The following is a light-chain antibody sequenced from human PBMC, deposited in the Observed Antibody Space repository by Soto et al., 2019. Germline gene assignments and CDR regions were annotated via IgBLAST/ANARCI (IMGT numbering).Light chain of an antibody. CDR1: SSNIGSKT. Sequence: QSVLTQPPSASGTPGQRVTISCSGSSSNIGSKTVNWYQQLPGTAPKLLIYYNNQRPSGVPDRFSGSRSGTSASLAIVGLRSEDEAVYYCAAWDASLSACVFGNGTKLTVL. J-gene: IGLJ1*01. CDR2: YNN. CDR3: AAWDASLSACV. V-gene: IGLV1-44*01.